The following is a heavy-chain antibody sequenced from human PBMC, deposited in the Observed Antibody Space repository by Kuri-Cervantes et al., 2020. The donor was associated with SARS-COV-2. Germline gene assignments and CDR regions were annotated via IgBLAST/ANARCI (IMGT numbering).Heavy chain of an antibody. J-gene: IGHJ2*01. V-gene: IGHV4-34*01. CDR3: ARDRPWQGYFDL. CDR2: INHSGST. CDR1: GESFIGYY. Sequence: GSLRLSCAVYGESFIGYYWSWVRQPPGKGLEWIGDINHSGSTNYNPSLKSRVTISLDTSTNQFSLRLSSVTAADTAVYYCARDRPWQGYFDLWGRGTLVTVSS.